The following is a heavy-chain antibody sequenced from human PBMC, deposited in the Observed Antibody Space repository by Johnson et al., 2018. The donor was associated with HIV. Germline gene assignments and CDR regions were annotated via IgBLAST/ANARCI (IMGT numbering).Heavy chain of an antibody. J-gene: IGHJ3*02. CDR1: GFTFSSYG. V-gene: IGHV3-30*02. CDR2: IRYDGSNK. D-gene: IGHD4-17*01. Sequence: QVQLLESGGGVVQPGGSLRLSCVASGFTFSSYGMHWVRQAKGKGLEWVAFIRYDGSNKYYADSVKGRFTISRDNSKNTVYLQMNSLRAEDTAVYYCAREGPCTVRTRCRAFDIWGQGTMVTVSS. CDR3: AREGPCTVRTRCRAFDI.